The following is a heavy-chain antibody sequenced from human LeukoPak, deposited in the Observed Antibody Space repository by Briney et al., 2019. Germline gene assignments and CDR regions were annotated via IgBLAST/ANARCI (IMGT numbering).Heavy chain of an antibody. Sequence: GGSLRLSCAASGFTFSSYSMNWVRQAPGKGLEWVSSISSSSSYIYYADPVKGRLTISRDNGKNSLYLQMSSLRVEDTAVYYCARDLGEWVYGFDIWGQGTMVTVSS. CDR3: ARDLGEWVYGFDI. V-gene: IGHV3-21*01. CDR2: ISSSSSYI. J-gene: IGHJ3*02. D-gene: IGHD3-10*01. CDR1: GFTFSSYS.